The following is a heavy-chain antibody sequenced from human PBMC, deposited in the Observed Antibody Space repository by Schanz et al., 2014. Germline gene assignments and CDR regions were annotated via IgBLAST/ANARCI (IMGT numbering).Heavy chain of an antibody. Sequence: QLQLVQSGAEVKKPGSSVKVSCKLSGGTFSSYTISWMRQAPGQGLEWMGKIIPVLNIATYAQRFQGRVSITADTSTNTAYMELSSLTSDDTAVYYCAREVGLYDRGWFDPWGQGTLVTVSS. CDR2: IIPVLNIA. J-gene: IGHJ5*02. D-gene: IGHD3-22*01. CDR3: AREVGLYDRGWFDP. V-gene: IGHV1-69*08. CDR1: GGTFSSYT.